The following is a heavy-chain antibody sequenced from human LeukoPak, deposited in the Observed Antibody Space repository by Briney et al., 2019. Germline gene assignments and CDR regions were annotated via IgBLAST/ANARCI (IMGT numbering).Heavy chain of an antibody. J-gene: IGHJ4*02. CDR1: GGSFSGYY. D-gene: IGHD2-2*01. CDR3: ASSHPGCGSSTSCQNSDFDY. V-gene: IGHV4-34*01. Sequence: SETLSLTCAVYGGSFSGYYWSWIRQPPGKGLEWIGEINHSGSTNYNPSLKSRVTISVDTSKNQFSLKLSSVTAADTAVYYCASSHPGCGSSTSCQNSDFDYWGQGTLVTVSS. CDR2: INHSGST.